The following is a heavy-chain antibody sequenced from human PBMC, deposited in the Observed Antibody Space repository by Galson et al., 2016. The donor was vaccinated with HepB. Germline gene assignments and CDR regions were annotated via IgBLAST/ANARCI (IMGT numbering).Heavy chain of an antibody. J-gene: IGHJ6*02. V-gene: IGHV3-33*03. Sequence: SLRLSCAASGFSFSSYGMHWVRQAPGKGLEWVAVIWIDENKRYYGDSAKGRFTISRDNAKNSLYLQMNSLRVDDTAVYYCARRRGPTAVTPYYYGMDVWGQGTTVSVSS. CDR2: IWIDENKR. D-gene: IGHD4-23*01. CDR3: ARRRGPTAVTPYYYGMDV. CDR1: GFSFSSYG.